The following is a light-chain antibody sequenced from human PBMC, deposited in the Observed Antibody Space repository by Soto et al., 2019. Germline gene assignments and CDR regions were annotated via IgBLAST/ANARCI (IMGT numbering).Light chain of an antibody. V-gene: IGLV2-23*01. CDR3: CSYPHSSTYVL. Sequence: QSALTQPASVSGSPGQSITISCTATSSDVGSYNLVSWYQHHPGKAPKLMIFEGSKRPSGVSNRFSGSKSGNTASLTISGLQAEDEADYYCCSYPHSSTYVLFGGGTQLTVL. CDR2: EGS. J-gene: IGLJ2*01. CDR1: SSDVGSYNL.